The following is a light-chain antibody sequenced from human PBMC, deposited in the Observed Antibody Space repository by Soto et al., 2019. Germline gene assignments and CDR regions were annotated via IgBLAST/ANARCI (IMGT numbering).Light chain of an antibody. CDR3: QQRHMWPIT. Sequence: DIVMTQSPDSLAVSLGETATINCRSRHSLFFNSNNKNYLAWYQQRPGQPPQLLIYWASTRESGVPDRFSGSGSGTDFSLTISSLEPEDSAVYYCQQRHMWPITFGQGTRLEIK. CDR1: HSLFFNSNNKNY. J-gene: IGKJ5*01. V-gene: IGKV4-1*01. CDR2: WAS.